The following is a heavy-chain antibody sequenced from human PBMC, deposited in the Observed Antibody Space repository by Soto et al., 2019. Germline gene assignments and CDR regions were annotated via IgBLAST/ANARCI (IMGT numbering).Heavy chain of an antibody. CDR1: GFTLSAFD. CDR3: TRSYCTGGHCSSDFDY. D-gene: IGHD2-8*02. V-gene: IGHV3-73*01. Sequence: GGSLRLSCAASGFTLSAFDIHWARQASGEGLEWVGRIKTKVETYATALAASMKGRFTLSRDDPKNTAYLEMGSLKTEDTAVYYCTRSYCTGGHCSSDFDYWGQGTLVTVS. J-gene: IGHJ4*02. CDR2: IKTKVETYAT.